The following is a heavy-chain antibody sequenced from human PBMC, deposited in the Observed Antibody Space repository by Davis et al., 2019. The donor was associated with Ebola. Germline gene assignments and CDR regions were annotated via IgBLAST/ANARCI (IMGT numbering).Heavy chain of an antibody. CDR1: GFTFSSYG. Sequence: GESLKISCAASGFTFSSYGMHWVRQAPGKGLEWVAVIWYDGSNKYYADSVKGRFTISRDNSKNTLYLQMNSLRAEDTAVYYCAKDPFSVVGSRGYFDYWGQGTLVTVSS. CDR3: AKDPFSVVGSRGYFDY. CDR2: IWYDGSNK. D-gene: IGHD1-26*01. J-gene: IGHJ4*02. V-gene: IGHV3-33*06.